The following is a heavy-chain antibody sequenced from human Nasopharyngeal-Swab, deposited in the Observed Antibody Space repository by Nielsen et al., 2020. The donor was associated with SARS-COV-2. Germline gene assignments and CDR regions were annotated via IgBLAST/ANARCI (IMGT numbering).Heavy chain of an antibody. CDR1: GFSFNNHG. V-gene: IGHV3-33*01. CDR3: AREGPYSGTNVFDI. CDR2: IWSDGKTT. J-gene: IGHJ3*02. D-gene: IGHD5-12*01. Sequence: GESLKISCAASGFSFNNHGMHWVRPAPGKGLEWVAVIWSDGKTTKYADSVKGRLTIPRDKSRNTLYLQMNNLRVEDTAIYYCAREGPYSGTNVFDIWGQGTMVTVSS.